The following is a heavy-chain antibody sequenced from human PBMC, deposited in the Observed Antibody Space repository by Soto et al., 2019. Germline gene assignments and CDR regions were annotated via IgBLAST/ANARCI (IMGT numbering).Heavy chain of an antibody. CDR3: ARVSGFYFYAMDV. V-gene: IGHV3-30*01. CDR2: ISYDGSKI. CDR1: GFTFNTYT. J-gene: IGHJ6*02. D-gene: IGHD3-3*01. Sequence: QVQLVESGGGVVQPGGSLRLSCAASGFTFNTYTIDWVRQVPGKGLEGVAVISYDGSKIFYADSVKGRFTISRDNSKNTLYLQLNSLRPEDTAIYHCARVSGFYFYAMDVWGQGTSVTVSS.